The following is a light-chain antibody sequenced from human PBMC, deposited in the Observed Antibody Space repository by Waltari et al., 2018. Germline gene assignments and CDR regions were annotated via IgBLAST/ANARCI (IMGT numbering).Light chain of an antibody. CDR3: QNHERLPAT. J-gene: IGKJ1*01. V-gene: IGKV3-20*01. CDR1: QSIGKY. Sequence: EVVLTQSPGTLSLSPGERATLSCRAIQSIGKYLVWYQQRPGQAPRLLIYAASTRATGIPDRFSGSGYGTDFSLTISRLEPEDFAVYYCQNHERLPATFGQGTKVEIK. CDR2: AAS.